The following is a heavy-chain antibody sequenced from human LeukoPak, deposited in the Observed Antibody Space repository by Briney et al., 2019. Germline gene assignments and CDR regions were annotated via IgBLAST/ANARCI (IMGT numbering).Heavy chain of an antibody. CDR3: AQQWLVLGAFDI. D-gene: IGHD6-19*01. J-gene: IGHJ3*02. CDR1: GFTFSSYA. Sequence: GGSLRLSCAASGFTFSSYAMSWVRQAPGKGLEWVSAISGSGGSTYYADSVKGRFTISRDNSKNTLYLQMNSLRAEDTAVYYCAQQWLVLGAFDIWGQGTMVTVSS. V-gene: IGHV3-23*01. CDR2: ISGSGGST.